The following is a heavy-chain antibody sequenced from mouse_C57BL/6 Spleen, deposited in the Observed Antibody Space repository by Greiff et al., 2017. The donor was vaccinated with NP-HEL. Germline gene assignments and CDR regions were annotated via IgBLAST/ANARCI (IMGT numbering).Heavy chain of an antibody. Sequence: QVQLKEPGAELVKPGASVKVSCKASGYTFTSYWMHWVKQRPGQGLEWIGRIHPSDSDTNYNQKFKGKATLTVDKSSSTAYMQLSSLTSEDSAVYYCAIGDDYDGFDYWGQGTTLTVSS. V-gene: IGHV1-74*01. CDR2: IHPSDSDT. CDR3: AIGDDYDGFDY. CDR1: GYTFTSYW. D-gene: IGHD2-4*01. J-gene: IGHJ2*01.